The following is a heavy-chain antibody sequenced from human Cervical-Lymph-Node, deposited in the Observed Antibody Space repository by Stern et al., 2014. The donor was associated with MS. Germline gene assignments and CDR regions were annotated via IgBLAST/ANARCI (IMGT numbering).Heavy chain of an antibody. D-gene: IGHD3-10*01. J-gene: IGHJ4*02. Sequence: HLVQSGAKVQKPGSSVKAPCRAFGAPSTSFVISWVRPAPGQELAWMGGIIPIIGTANYAQKSQGRVTITADESTSTAYMELSSLRSEDTAIYYCALGGFGHYFEYWGQGTLVTVSS. CDR2: IIPIIGTA. CDR3: ALGGFGHYFEY. V-gene: IGHV1-69*01. CDR1: GAPSTSFV.